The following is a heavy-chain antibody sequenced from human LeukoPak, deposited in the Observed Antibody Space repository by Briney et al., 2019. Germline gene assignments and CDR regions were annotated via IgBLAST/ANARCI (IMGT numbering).Heavy chain of an antibody. CDR2: IRNDGTEK. V-gene: IGHV3-30*02. D-gene: IGHD4-17*01. J-gene: IGHJ4*02. CDR1: GLTFRYYG. Sequence: PGGSLRLSCAASGLTFRYYGMHWVRQAPGKGLEWVAYIRNDGTEKYYADSVKGRFTISRDNAKNSLYLQMNSLRAEDTAVYYCAKEGEMSRGTTFSDYWGQGTLVTVSS. CDR3: AKEGEMSRGTTFSDY.